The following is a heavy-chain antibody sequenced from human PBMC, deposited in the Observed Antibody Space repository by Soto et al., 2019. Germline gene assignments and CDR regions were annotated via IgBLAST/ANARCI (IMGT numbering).Heavy chain of an antibody. J-gene: IGHJ5*02. CDR1: VGSITSGVYY. V-gene: IGHV4-31*03. CDR3: ARSVFP. Sequence: QVKLKEPGPGLVNPSQTLSLPCTVSVGSITSGVYYWPGIRQHPGKGLEWIGYIYYSGSTYYNPSLKSRVTISVDTSKNQFSLKLSSVTAADTAVYYCARSVFPWGQGTLVTVSS. CDR2: IYYSGST.